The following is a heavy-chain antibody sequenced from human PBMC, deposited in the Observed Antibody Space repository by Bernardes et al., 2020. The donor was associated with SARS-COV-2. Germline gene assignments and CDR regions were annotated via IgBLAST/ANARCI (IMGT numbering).Heavy chain of an antibody. Sequence: GGSLRLSCAASGFKFDDYNLYWVRQVPGQGLAWVSLLGWEGTSTSYADSVKGRFTISRDNRKNSLFLQMNSLRIEDTALYYCAKGHGSGTYYDYLGQGTLVTVSA. D-gene: IGHD3-10*01. J-gene: IGHJ4*02. V-gene: IGHV3-43*01. CDR2: LGWEGTST. CDR3: AKGHGSGTYYDY. CDR1: GFKFDDYN.